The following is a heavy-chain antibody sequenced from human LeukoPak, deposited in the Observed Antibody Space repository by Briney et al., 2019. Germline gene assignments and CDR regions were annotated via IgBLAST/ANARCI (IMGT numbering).Heavy chain of an antibody. CDR3: ARDHAIWFGEMGYMDV. D-gene: IGHD3-10*01. J-gene: IGHJ6*03. V-gene: IGHV4-61*02. Sequence: SETLSLTCTVSGGSISSGSYYWSWIRQPAGKGLEWIGRIYTSGSTNYNPSLKSRVTISVDTSKNQFSLKLSSVTAADTAVYYCARDHAIWFGEMGYMDVWGKGTTVTVSS. CDR1: GGSISSGSYY. CDR2: IYTSGST.